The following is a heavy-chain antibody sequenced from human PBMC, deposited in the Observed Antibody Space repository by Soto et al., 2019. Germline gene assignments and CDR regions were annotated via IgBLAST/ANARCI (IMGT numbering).Heavy chain of an antibody. CDR3: ARRGGHYDILTGTLDP. Sequence: ASVKVSCKASGYTFTSYGISWVRQAPGQGLEWMGWISAYNGNTNYAQKLQGRVTMTTDTSTSTAYMELRSLRSDDTAVYYCARRGGHYDILTGTLDPWGQGTLVTVSS. D-gene: IGHD3-9*01. CDR1: GYTFTSYG. CDR2: ISAYNGNT. J-gene: IGHJ5*02. V-gene: IGHV1-18*01.